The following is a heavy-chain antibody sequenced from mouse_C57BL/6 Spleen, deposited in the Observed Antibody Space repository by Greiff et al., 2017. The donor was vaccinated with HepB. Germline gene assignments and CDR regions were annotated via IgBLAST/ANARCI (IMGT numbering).Heavy chain of an antibody. CDR3: ASEGNYYGSSPYYAMDY. V-gene: IGHV1-64*01. CDR1: GYTFTSYW. J-gene: IGHJ4*01. D-gene: IGHD1-1*01. CDR2: IHPNSGST. Sequence: VQLQQPGAELVKPGASVKLSCKASGYTFTSYWMHWVKQRPGQGLEWIGMIHPNSGSTNYNEKFKSKATLTVDKSSSTAYMQLISLTSEDSAVYYGASEGNYYGSSPYYAMDYWGQGTSVTVSS.